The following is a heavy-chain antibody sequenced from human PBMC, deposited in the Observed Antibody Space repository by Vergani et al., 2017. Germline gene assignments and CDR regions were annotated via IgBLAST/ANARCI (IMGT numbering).Heavy chain of an antibody. Sequence: QIQLQESGPGLVKTSETLSLTCRVSGYSISRGFYWAWIRQTPEKGLEWIGGMFHTGEASNSPSLQSRVAFSMDTSKNQFSLQLTSVTAADTAVYFCGVSMVRSPRPDNWFDSWGRGTLVTVSS. D-gene: IGHD3-10*01. CDR1: GYSISRGFY. J-gene: IGHJ5*01. V-gene: IGHV4-38-2*01. CDR3: GVSMVRSPRPDNWFDS. CDR2: MFHTGEA.